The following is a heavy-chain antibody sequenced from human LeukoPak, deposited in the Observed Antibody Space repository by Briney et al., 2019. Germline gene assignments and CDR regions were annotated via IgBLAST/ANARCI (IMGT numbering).Heavy chain of an antibody. CDR1: GFTFSSYA. Sequence: GGSLRLSCAASGFTFSSYAMHWVRQAPGKGLEWVAVISYDGSNKYYADSVKGRFTISRDNSKNTLSLQMNSLRAEDTAVYYCARSDFSFYYYGMDVWGQGTTVTVSS. V-gene: IGHV3-30-3*01. D-gene: IGHD3-3*01. J-gene: IGHJ6*02. CDR2: ISYDGSNK. CDR3: ARSDFSFYYYGMDV.